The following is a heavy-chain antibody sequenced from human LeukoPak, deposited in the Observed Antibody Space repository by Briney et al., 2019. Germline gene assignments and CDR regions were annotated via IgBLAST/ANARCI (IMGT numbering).Heavy chain of an antibody. CDR2: INHSGST. V-gene: IGHV4-34*01. Sequence: PETLSLTCAVYGGSFSGYYWSWIRQPPGKGLEWIGEINHSGSTNYNPSLKSRVTISVDTSKNQFSLKLSSVTAADTAVYYCARGRVPPDYWGQGTLVTVSS. J-gene: IGHJ4*02. D-gene: IGHD2-2*01. CDR3: ARGRVPPDY. CDR1: GGSFSGYY.